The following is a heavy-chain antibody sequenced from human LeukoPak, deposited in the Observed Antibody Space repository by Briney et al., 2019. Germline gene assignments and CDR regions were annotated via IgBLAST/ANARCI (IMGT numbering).Heavy chain of an antibody. V-gene: IGHV3-23*01. CDR3: AKTDSYYGSGSYYNSASDY. J-gene: IGHJ4*02. CDR2: ISGSGGTT. Sequence: GGSLRLSCAAPGFTFSSYAMSWVRQAPGKGLEWVSAISGSGGTTYYADSVKGRFTISRDNSKNTLYLQMNSLRAEDTAVYYCAKTDSYYGSGSYYNSASDYWGQGTLVTVSS. CDR1: GFTFSSYA. D-gene: IGHD3-10*01.